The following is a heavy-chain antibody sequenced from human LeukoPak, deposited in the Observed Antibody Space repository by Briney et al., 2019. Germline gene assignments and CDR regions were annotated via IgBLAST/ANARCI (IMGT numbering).Heavy chain of an antibody. J-gene: IGHJ4*02. D-gene: IGHD6-13*01. CDR1: GSTFTTYA. V-gene: IGHV3-23*01. CDR2: ISGGGGTT. Sequence: GGSLRLSCAASGSTFTTYAMSWVRQAPGKGLEWVSTISGGGGTTYYADSVKGRFTISRDNSKNTLYLQMQSLRAEDTAVYYCAKGGSGSTFFDYWGQGTLVTVSS. CDR3: AKGGSGSTFFDY.